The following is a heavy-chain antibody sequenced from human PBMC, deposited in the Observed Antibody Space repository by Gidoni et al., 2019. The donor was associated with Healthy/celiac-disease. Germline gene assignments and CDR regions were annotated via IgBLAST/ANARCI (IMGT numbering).Heavy chain of an antibody. CDR2: ISAYNGNT. J-gene: IGHJ4*02. CDR3: AREWEVDTASGFADY. Sequence: QVQLVQSGAAVKKPGASVKVSCTASGYTFTSYGISWVRQAPGQGLESMGWISAYNGNTNYAQKLQGRVTMTTDTSTSTAYMELRSLRSDDTAVYYCAREWEVDTASGFADYWGQGTLVTVSS. D-gene: IGHD5-18*01. CDR1: GYTFTSYG. V-gene: IGHV1-18*04.